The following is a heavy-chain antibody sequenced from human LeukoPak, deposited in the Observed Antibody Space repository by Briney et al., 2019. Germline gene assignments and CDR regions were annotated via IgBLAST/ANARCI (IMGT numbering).Heavy chain of an antibody. CDR2: ISGSSTTI. CDR1: GFTFSSYS. Sequence: GGSLRLSCAASGFTFSSYSMMWVRQAPGKGLEWVSYISGSSTTIHYADSVKGRFTISRDNAKNSVYLQMNSLRAEDTAVYYCARSYYGSGSYYKGDCYFDYWGQGTLVTVSS. D-gene: IGHD3-10*01. J-gene: IGHJ4*02. CDR3: ARSYYGSGSYYKGDCYFDY. V-gene: IGHV3-48*01.